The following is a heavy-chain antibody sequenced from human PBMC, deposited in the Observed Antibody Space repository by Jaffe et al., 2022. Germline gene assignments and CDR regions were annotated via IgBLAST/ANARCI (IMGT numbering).Heavy chain of an antibody. J-gene: IGHJ3*01. CDR2: IKGDGSEK. CDR1: AFAFRTYY. CDR3: ARGGVWGFDV. V-gene: IGHV3-7*01. D-gene: IGHD7-27*01. Sequence: EVQLVESGGGLVQPGESLRLSCAASAFAFRTYYMRWVRQAPGKGLEWVADIKGDGSEKRYVDSVKGRFTISRDNGNSSLYLQMNSLTVADTAVYYCARGGVWGFDVWGQGTMVTVSS.